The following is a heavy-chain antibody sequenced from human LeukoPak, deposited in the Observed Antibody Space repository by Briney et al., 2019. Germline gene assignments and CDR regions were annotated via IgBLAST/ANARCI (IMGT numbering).Heavy chain of an antibody. J-gene: IGHJ4*02. CDR2: ISTSGNT. CDR1: GASVSSYW. Sequence: ADTLSLTCIVSGASVSSYWWTWVRQPAGKGLEYIGHISTSGNTNYNPSLKSRVTMSVDTSKNQFSLKLRSVTAADTAVYYCARVRGYSYDYWGQGTLVTVSS. D-gene: IGHD5-18*01. V-gene: IGHV4-4*07. CDR3: ARVRGYSYDY.